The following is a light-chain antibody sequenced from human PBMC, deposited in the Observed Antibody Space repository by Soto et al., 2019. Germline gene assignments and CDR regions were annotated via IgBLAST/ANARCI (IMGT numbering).Light chain of an antibody. Sequence: QSVLTQPPSVSGAPGQRVTISCTGTSSNIGAGYDVHWYQQLPGTAPKVLIYLNNNRPPGVPDQFSASKSGTSASLAITGRQYAEEADYYCQSFDSGLGGRRVFGGGTKLTVL. V-gene: IGLV1-40*01. CDR3: QSFDSGLGGRRV. CDR2: LNN. CDR1: SSNIGAGYD. J-gene: IGLJ3*02.